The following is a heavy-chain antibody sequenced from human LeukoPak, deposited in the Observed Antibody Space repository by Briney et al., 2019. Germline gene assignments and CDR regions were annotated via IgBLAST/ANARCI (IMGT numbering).Heavy chain of an antibody. CDR2: IYYSGST. CDR1: GGSISSYY. V-gene: IGHV4-59*01. D-gene: IGHD6-13*01. J-gene: IGHJ4*02. Sequence: SETLSLTCTVSGGSISSYYWSWIRQPPGKGLEWIGYIYYSGSTNYNPSLKGRVTISVDTSKNQFSLKLSSVTAADTAVYFCARKGSSSWANPFDYWGQGTLVTVSS. CDR3: ARKGSSSWANPFDY.